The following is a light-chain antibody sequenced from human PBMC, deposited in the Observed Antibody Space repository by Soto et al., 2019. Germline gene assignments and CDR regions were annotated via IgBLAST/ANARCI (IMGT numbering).Light chain of an antibody. V-gene: IGKV1-6*01. CDR3: LKDYNYPRS. CDR2: TAS. Sequence: IQMTQSPSSMSASVGDRVTITCRASQDIGNDLGWYQQKPGKAPRLLISTASTLESGVPARFSGSGSGTHFILTVISLQPEDFATYFFLKDYNYPRSFVQGTQVEI. CDR1: QDIGND. J-gene: IGKJ1*01.